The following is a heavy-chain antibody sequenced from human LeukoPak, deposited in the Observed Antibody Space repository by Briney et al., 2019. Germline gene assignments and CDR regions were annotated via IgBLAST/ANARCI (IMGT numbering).Heavy chain of an antibody. J-gene: IGHJ4*02. CDR3: ARDSYYDSSGYYSPEIYYFDY. CDR1: GFTLSEYA. V-gene: IGHV3-23*01. CDR2: TGGPGHDT. Sequence: GGSLRLSCAASGFTLSEYAMSWVRQAPGKGLEWVSATGGPGHDTYYVDSVKGRFTISRDNSKNTLYLQMNSLRAEDTAVYYCARDSYYDSSGYYSPEIYYFDYWGQGTLVTVSS. D-gene: IGHD3-22*01.